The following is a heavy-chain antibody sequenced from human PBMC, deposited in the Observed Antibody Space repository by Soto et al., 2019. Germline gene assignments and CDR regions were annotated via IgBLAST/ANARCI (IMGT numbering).Heavy chain of an antibody. CDR2: TYYNGNA. CDR1: GGSFSGYY. J-gene: IGHJ4*02. D-gene: IGHD3-22*01. Sequence: PSETLSLTCAVYGGSFSGYYWDWIRQPPGKGLEWIGTTYYNGNAYYNPSLKSRVTMSVDTSKNQFSLKLISVTAADTAVYYCARHFVAVVIKGWGYWGQGTLVTVSS. V-gene: IGHV4-34*01. CDR3: ARHFVAVVIKGWGY.